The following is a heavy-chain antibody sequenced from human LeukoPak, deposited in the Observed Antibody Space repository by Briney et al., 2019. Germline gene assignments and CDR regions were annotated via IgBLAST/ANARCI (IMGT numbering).Heavy chain of an antibody. Sequence: GASVKVSCKASGYTFTSYGISWVRQAPGQGLEWMGWISAYNGNTNYAQKLQGRVTMTTDTSTSTAYMELRSLRSDDTAVYYCARVKWSGYYYDSSGYLGLAFDIWGQGTMVTVSS. J-gene: IGHJ3*02. D-gene: IGHD3-22*01. CDR2: ISAYNGNT. CDR3: ARVKWSGYYYDSSGYLGLAFDI. V-gene: IGHV1-18*01. CDR1: GYTFTSYG.